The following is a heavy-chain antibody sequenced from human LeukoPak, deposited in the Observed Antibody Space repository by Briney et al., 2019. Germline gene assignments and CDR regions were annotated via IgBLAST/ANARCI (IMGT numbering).Heavy chain of an antibody. J-gene: IGHJ4*02. CDR3: AKLVEVVAAATTVGLDY. D-gene: IGHD2-15*01. V-gene: IGHV3-30*18. Sequence: GGSLRLSCAASGFTFSSYGMHWVRQAPGKGLEWVAVISYDGSNKYYADSVKGRFTISRDNSKNTLYLQMSSLRAEDTAVYYCAKLVEVVAAATTVGLDYWGQGTLVTVSS. CDR1: GFTFSSYG. CDR2: ISYDGSNK.